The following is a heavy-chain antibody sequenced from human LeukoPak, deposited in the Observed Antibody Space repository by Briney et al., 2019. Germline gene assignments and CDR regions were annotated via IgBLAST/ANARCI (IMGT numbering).Heavy chain of an antibody. J-gene: IGHJ4*02. Sequence: SETLSLTCTVSGGSISSGSYYWSWIRQPAGKGLEWIGRIYTSGSTNYNPSLKSRVTISVDTSKNQFSLKLSSVTAADTAVYYCARDGGYSYGYRPGDYWGQGTLVTVSS. D-gene: IGHD5-18*01. CDR1: GGSISSGSYY. CDR3: ARDGGYSYGYRPGDY. CDR2: IYTSGST. V-gene: IGHV4-61*02.